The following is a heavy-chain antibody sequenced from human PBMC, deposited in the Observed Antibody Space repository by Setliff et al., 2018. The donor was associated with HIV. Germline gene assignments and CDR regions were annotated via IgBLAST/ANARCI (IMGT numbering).Heavy chain of an antibody. CDR1: GGSISSSSYY. Sequence: SETLSLTCTVSGGSISSSSYYWGWIRQPPGKGLEWIGSIYYSGSTYYNPSLKSRVTLSVDTSKNQFFLRLSSATAADTAVYYCARDFGVVIPQGRFDPWSQGTLVTVSS. D-gene: IGHD3-3*01. J-gene: IGHJ5*02. V-gene: IGHV4-39*01. CDR3: ARDFGVVIPQGRFDP. CDR2: IYYSGST.